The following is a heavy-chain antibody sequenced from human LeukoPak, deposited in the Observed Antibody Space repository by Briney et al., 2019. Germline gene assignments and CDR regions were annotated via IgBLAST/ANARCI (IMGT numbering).Heavy chain of an antibody. J-gene: IGHJ1*01. CDR2: INWNGGST. CDR1: GFTFDDYG. Sequence: GGSLRLSCAASGFTFDDYGMSWVRQAPGKGLEWVSGINWNGGSTDYADSVKGRFTISRDNSKNTLYLQMNSLRAEDTAVYYCARQDRYRYYYDSSGHISHWGQGTLVTVSS. V-gene: IGHV3-20*04. CDR3: ARQDRYRYYYDSSGHISH. D-gene: IGHD3-22*01.